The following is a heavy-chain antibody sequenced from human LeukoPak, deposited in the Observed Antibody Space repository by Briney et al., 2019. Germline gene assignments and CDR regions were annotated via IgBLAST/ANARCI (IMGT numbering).Heavy chain of an antibody. V-gene: IGHV3-21*01. J-gene: IGHJ4*02. D-gene: IGHD1-1*01. CDR3: ARDTGTGTTTLNC. CDR1: GFTFSSYS. Sequence: PGGSLSLSCAASGFTFSSYSMNWVRQAPGKGLEWVSSISSSSSYIYYADSVKGRFTISRDNAKNSLYLQVNSLRAEDTAVYYCARDTGTGTTTLNCWGQGTLVTVSS. CDR2: ISSSSSYI.